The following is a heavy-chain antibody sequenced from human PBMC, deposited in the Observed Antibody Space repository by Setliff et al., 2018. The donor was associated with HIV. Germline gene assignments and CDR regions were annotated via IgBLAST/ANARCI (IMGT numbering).Heavy chain of an antibody. J-gene: IGHJ4*01. D-gene: IGHD3-10*01. Sequence: GGSLRLSCATSGFSFGNLAMSWVRQVPGKGLEWVSSISPRGVNSYYADSVKGRFIISRDNVKNSLYLQMNSLRAEDTAVYYCVTDRGIRGQQSFIWGHGTLVTVSS. CDR1: GFSFGNLA. V-gene: IGHV3-23*01. CDR3: VTDRGIRGQQSFI. CDR2: ISPRGVNS.